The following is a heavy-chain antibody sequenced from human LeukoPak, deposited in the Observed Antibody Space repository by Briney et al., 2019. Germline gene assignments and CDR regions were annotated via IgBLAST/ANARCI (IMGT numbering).Heavy chain of an antibody. D-gene: IGHD5-12*01. CDR2: ISSSSSTI. CDR1: GFTFSDYY. Sequence: PGGSLRLSCAASGFTFSDYYMSWIRQAPGKGLEWVSYISSSSSTIYYADSVKGRFTISRDNAKNSLYLQMNSLRAEDTAVYYCARDVIVATPGNFDYWGQGTLVTVSS. CDR3: ARDVIVATPGNFDY. J-gene: IGHJ4*02. V-gene: IGHV3-11*01.